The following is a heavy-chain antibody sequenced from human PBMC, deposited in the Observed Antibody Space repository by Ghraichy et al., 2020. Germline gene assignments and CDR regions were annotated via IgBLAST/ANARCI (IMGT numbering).Heavy chain of an antibody. D-gene: IGHD6-13*01. CDR2: ISGSSSYI. CDR1: GFTFSSYT. V-gene: IGHV3-21*01. J-gene: IGHJ5*02. CDR3: ARDGYSSYNWFDP. Sequence: GGSLRLSCAASGFTFSSYTMNWVRQAPGKGLECVSTISGSSSYIYYPESLKGRFTISRDNAKNSLYLQMNSLRAEDTAVYYCARDGYSSYNWFDPWGQGTLVTVSS.